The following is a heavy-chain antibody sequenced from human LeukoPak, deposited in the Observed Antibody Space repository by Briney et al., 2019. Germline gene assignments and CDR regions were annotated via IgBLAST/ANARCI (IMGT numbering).Heavy chain of an antibody. Sequence: PGGSLRLSCAASGFTFSSHAMNWVRHTHGKGLEWVSGISGRGSKTNYADSVKGPLTISRDNSKNPLYLQIQSVRAEDTAVFYCATSPQFDSCSGLFDYWGPGTLVTVSS. J-gene: IGHJ4*02. V-gene: IGHV3-23*01. CDR2: ISGRGSKT. D-gene: IGHD3-3*01. CDR1: GFTFSSHA. CDR3: ATSPQFDSCSGLFDY.